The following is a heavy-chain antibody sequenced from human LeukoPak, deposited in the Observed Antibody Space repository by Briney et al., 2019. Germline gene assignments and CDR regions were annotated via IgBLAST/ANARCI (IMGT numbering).Heavy chain of an antibody. V-gene: IGHV3-7*03. CDR1: GFTFSSYW. CDR3: AREITMVRGVIMNRGDNWFDP. J-gene: IGHJ5*02. CDR2: IKQDGSEK. Sequence: PGGSLRLSCAVSGFTFSSYWMSWVRQAPGKGLEWVANIKQDGSEKYYVDSVKGRFTISRDNAKNSLYLQMNSLRAEDTAVYYCAREITMVRGVIMNRGDNWFDPWGQGTLVTVSS. D-gene: IGHD3-10*01.